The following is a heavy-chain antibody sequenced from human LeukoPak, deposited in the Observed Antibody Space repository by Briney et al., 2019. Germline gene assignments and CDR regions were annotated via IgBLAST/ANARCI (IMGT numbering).Heavy chain of an antibody. V-gene: IGHV5-51*01. CDR1: GYSFTNYW. CDR2: IYPGDSDT. J-gene: IGHJ4*02. CDR3: ARRSYGDYVDLFDY. D-gene: IGHD4-17*01. Sequence: GESLKISCKGSGYSFTNYWIGWVRQMPGKGLEWMGIIYPGDSDTRYSPSFQGQVTISVDKSISTAYLQWSSVKASDTAMYYCARRSYGDYVDLFDYWGQGTLVTVSS.